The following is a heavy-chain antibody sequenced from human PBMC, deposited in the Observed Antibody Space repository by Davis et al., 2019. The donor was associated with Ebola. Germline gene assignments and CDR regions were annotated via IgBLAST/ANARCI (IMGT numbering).Heavy chain of an antibody. J-gene: IGHJ4*02. CDR3: ARDRSRALDY. Sequence: SLKISCAASGFTFDDYAMHWVRQAPGKGLEWVSGISWNSGSIGYADSVKGRFTISRDNSKNTLYLQMNSLRAEDTAVYYCARDRSRALDYWGQGTLVTVSS. CDR2: ISWNSGSI. CDR1: GFTFDDYA. V-gene: IGHV3-9*01.